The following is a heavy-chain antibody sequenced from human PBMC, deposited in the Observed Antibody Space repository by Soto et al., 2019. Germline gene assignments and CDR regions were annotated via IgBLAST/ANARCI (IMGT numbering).Heavy chain of an antibody. CDR2: VYFSGNT. D-gene: IGHD6-25*01. V-gene: IGHV4-59*01. CDR3: GSVRPSGYVLS. J-gene: IGHJ5*02. CDR1: GGSLSSYY. Sequence: SETLSLTCTVSGGSLSSYYWTWIRQSPGKGLEWIGYVYFSGNTNYNPSLKGRVTISIDTSKNQFSLRLASVTAADTAFYYCGSVRPSGYVLSWSQGTLVTVSS.